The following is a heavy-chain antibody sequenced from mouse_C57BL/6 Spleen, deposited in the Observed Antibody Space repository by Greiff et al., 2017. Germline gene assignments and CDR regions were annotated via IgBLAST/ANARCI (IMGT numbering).Heavy chain of an antibody. CDR2: IYPGDGDT. Sequence: QVQLQQSGPELVKPGASVKISCKASGYAFSSSWMNWVKQRPGKGLEWIGRIYPGDGDTNYNGKFKGKATLTADKSSSTAYMQLSSLTSEDSAVYFCARLYDGYYVYFDYWGQGTTLTVSS. V-gene: IGHV1-82*01. CDR1: GYAFSSSW. J-gene: IGHJ2*01. CDR3: ARLYDGYYVYFDY. D-gene: IGHD2-3*01.